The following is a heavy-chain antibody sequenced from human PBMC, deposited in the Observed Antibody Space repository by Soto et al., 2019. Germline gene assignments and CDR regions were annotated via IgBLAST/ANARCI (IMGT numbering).Heavy chain of an antibody. V-gene: IGHV1-3*05. CDR3: ARDLGYSSGWLNWFDP. Sequence: QVQLVQSGAEEKKPGASVKVSCKASGYTFTSYAMHWVRQAPGQRLEWMGWINAGNGNTKYSQQFQGRVPITRDTSASTAFMELSSLRSEDTAVYYCARDLGYSSGWLNWFDPWGQGTLVTVSS. CDR1: GYTFTSYA. CDR2: INAGNGNT. D-gene: IGHD6-19*01. J-gene: IGHJ5*02.